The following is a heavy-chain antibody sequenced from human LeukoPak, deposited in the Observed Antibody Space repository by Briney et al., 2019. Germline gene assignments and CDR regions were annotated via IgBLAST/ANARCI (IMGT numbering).Heavy chain of an antibody. D-gene: IGHD3-10*01. Sequence: SQTLSLTCAVSGDSVSSNSAAWNWIRQSPSRGLELLGRTYYRSKWYNDYAVSVKSRITINPDTSKNQFSLQLNSVTPEDTAVYYCARAVRGTRSGSYYAAMDVWGKGTTVTVSS. CDR2: TYYRSKWYN. J-gene: IGHJ6*03. V-gene: IGHV6-1*01. CDR3: ARAVRGTRSGSYYAAMDV. CDR1: GDSVSSNSAA.